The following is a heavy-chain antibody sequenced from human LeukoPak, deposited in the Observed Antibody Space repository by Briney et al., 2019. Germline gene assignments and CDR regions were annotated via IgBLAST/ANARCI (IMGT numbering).Heavy chain of an antibody. CDR3: ARDDRDWGYSYGYEVSAWFDP. D-gene: IGHD5-18*01. V-gene: IGHV3-21*01. J-gene: IGHJ5*02. CDR2: ISSSSSYI. Sequence: GGSLRLSCAASGFTFSSYSMNWVRQAPGKGLEWVSSISSSSSYIYYADSVKGRFTISRDNAKNSLYLQMNSLRAEDTAVYYCARDDRDWGYSYGYEVSAWFDPWGRGTLVTVSS. CDR1: GFTFSSYS.